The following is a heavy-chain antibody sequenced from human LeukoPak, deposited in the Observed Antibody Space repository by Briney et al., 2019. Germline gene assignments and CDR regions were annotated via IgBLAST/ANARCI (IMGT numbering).Heavy chain of an antibody. Sequence: PSETLSLTCTVSGGSISSYYWSWIRQPPGKGLEWIGYIYYSGSTNYNPSLKSRVTISVDTSKNQFSLKLSSVTAADTAVYYCARMTTYYDILTGPITDAFDIWGQGTMVTVSS. CDR1: GGSISSYY. D-gene: IGHD3-9*01. CDR2: IYYSGST. V-gene: IGHV4-59*12. J-gene: IGHJ3*02. CDR3: ARMTTYYDILTGPITDAFDI.